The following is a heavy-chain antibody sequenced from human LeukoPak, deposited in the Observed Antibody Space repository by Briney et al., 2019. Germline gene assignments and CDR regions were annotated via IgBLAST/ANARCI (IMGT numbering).Heavy chain of an antibody. J-gene: IGHJ4*02. CDR1: GYTFTSYD. CDR2: MSPNSGDT. V-gene: IGHV1-8*01. Sequence: ASVKVSCKASGYTFTSYDFNWVRQATGQRPEWMGWMSPNSGDTGYAQKFQDRITMTRNTSISTAYMELSSLKSDDTAVYYCARGPPNWGYDYWGPGTLVTVSS. CDR3: ARGPPNWGYDY. D-gene: IGHD7-27*01.